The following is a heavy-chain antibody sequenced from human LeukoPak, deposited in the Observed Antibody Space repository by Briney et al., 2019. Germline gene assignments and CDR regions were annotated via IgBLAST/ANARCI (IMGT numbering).Heavy chain of an antibody. CDR1: GGSFSSRSYY. Sequence: PSETLSLTCTVSGGSFSSRSYYWGWIGQPPGKGLEWIGSIYYSGSTYYNPSLKSRVTISVDTSKNQFSLKVSSVTAADTAVYYCARGGSLLWFGEYYYWGQGTLVTVSS. CDR3: ARGGSLLWFGEYYY. V-gene: IGHV4-39*07. CDR2: IYYSGST. D-gene: IGHD3-10*01. J-gene: IGHJ4*02.